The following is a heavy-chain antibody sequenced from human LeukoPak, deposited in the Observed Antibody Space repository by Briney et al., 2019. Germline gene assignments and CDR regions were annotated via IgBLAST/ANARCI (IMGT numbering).Heavy chain of an antibody. CDR1: GLTVSSHY. J-gene: IGHJ3*02. D-gene: IGHD3-22*01. V-gene: IGHV3-7*01. CDR2: IKQDGSEK. CDR3: ARKGGYRDAFDI. Sequence: GGSLRLSCAASGLTVSSHYMNWVRQAPGKGLEWVANIKQDGSEKYYVDSVKGRFTISRDNAKNSLYLQMNSLRAEDAAVYYCARKGGYRDAFDIWGQGTMVTVSS.